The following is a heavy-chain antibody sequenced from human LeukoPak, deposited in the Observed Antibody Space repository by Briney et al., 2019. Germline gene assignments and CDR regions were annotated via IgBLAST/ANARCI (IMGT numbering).Heavy chain of an antibody. D-gene: IGHD6-13*01. Sequence: QPGRSLRLSCAASGFTFSSNDIHWVRQAPGKGLEWVVVISYDGGNKYCADSVKGRFAISRDNSKNTLYLQMNSLRAEDTAVYYCAREASWSGVVDYWGQGTLVTVSS. CDR2: ISYDGGNK. V-gene: IGHV3-30*03. CDR3: AREASWSGVVDY. CDR1: GFTFSSND. J-gene: IGHJ4*02.